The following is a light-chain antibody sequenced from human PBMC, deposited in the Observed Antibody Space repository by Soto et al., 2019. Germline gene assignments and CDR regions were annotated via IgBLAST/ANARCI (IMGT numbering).Light chain of an antibody. V-gene: IGKV3-20*01. Sequence: EIVLTQSPGTLSLSPGDTATLSCRASQSVGSRYLAWYQQRPGQAPRLLIFMSSSRATGIPDRFSGSGSGTDFTLTISRLEPEDFAVYYCQQYNSSPPTFGQGTKVEIK. CDR2: MSS. CDR3: QQYNSSPPT. CDR1: QSVGSRY. J-gene: IGKJ1*01.